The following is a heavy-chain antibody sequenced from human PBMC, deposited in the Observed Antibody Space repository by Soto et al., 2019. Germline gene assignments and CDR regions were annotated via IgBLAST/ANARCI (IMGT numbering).Heavy chain of an antibody. Sequence: SETLSLTCTVSGGSISSYYWSWIRQPPGKGLEWIGYIYYSGSTNYNPSLKSRVTISVDTSKNQFSLKLSSVTAADKAVYYCARADGYTYYYYMDVWGKGTTVTVSS. CDR2: IYYSGST. D-gene: IGHD5-18*01. CDR3: ARADGYTYYYYMDV. J-gene: IGHJ6*03. CDR1: GGSISSYY. V-gene: IGHV4-59*01.